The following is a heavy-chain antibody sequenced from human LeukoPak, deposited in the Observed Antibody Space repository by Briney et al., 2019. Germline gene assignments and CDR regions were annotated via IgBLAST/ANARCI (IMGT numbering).Heavy chain of an antibody. J-gene: IGHJ3*02. V-gene: IGHV4-39*07. D-gene: IGHD3-22*01. CDR1: GDSLTGYY. CDR2: IYYTGNT. Sequence: SETLSLTCTVSGDSLTGYYWGWIRQPPGKWLEWIGNIYYTGNTYYNPSLKSRVTISLDTSKNQFSLKVISMTAADTAVYYCTKSDGSGLIRICGRGTMVTVSS. CDR3: TKSDGSGLIRI.